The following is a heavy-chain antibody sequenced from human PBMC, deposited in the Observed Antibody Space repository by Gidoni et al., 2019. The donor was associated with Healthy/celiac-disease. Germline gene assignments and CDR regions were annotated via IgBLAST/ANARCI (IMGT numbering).Heavy chain of an antibody. Sequence: QVQLVQSGAEVKKPGASVKVSCKASGYTFTGYYMHWVRQAPGQGLEWMGWINPNSGGTNYSQKFPGWVTLARDTSLSPACMELSKLRSDDAAVYYLSRGRVSGSPPHYYYYYGMDVWGQGTTVTVSS. J-gene: IGHJ6*02. CDR3: SRGRVSGSPPHYYYYYGMDV. D-gene: IGHD1-26*01. V-gene: IGHV1-2*04. CDR1: GYTFTGYY. CDR2: INPNSGGT.